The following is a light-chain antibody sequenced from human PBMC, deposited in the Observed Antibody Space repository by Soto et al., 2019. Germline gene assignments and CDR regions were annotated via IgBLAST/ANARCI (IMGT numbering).Light chain of an antibody. Sequence: DIQMTQSPSTLSASVGDRVTITCRASQSISSWLAWYQQKPRKAPKLLIYDASSLESGVPSRFSGIGSGTEFTLTISSLQPDDFATYYCQQYNSSWTFGQGTKV. CDR2: DAS. CDR3: QQYNSSWT. CDR1: QSISSW. V-gene: IGKV1-5*01. J-gene: IGKJ1*01.